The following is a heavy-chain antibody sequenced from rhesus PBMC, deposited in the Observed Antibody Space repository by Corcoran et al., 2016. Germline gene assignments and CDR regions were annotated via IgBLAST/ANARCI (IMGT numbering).Heavy chain of an antibody. CDR2: ISWDRGST. CDR1: GFTFDDYA. V-gene: IGHV3-134*01. Sequence: DVQLVESGGALAQPVGSLRLSCAASGFTFDDYAMSWVSQATGKGLEWVSRISWDRGSTYYADSVKGRFTISRDNTKNTLYLQMDRLRAEDTALYYCSRDRSGIWIPYYFDYWGQGVLVTVSS. J-gene: IGHJ4*01. CDR3: SRDRSGIWIPYYFDY. D-gene: IGHD6-25*01.